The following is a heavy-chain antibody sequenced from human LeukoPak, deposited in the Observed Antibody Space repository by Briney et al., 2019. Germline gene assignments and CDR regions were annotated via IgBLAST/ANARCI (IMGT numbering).Heavy chain of an antibody. CDR1: GFTFSSYA. D-gene: IGHD3-3*01. Sequence: GGSLRLSCAASGFTFSSYAMSWVRQAPGKGLEWVSAISGSGGSTYYADSVKGRFTISRDNSKNTLYLQMNSLRAEDTAVYYCARMGYDFWSGYYPFDYWGQGTLVTVSS. CDR3: ARMGYDFWSGYYPFDY. V-gene: IGHV3-23*01. J-gene: IGHJ4*02. CDR2: ISGSGGST.